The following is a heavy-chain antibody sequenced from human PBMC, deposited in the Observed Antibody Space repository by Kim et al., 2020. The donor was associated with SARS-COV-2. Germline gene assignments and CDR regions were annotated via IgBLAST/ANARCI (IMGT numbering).Heavy chain of an antibody. CDR1: GGTFSSYA. CDR3: ARDERGYSYGYYYYGMDV. D-gene: IGHD5-18*01. V-gene: IGHV1-69*13. Sequence: SVKVSCKASGGTFSSYAISWVRQAPGQGLEWMGGIIPIFGTANYAQKFQGRVTITADESTSTAYMELSSLRSEDTAVYYCARDERGYSYGYYYYGMDVWGQGTTVTVSS. J-gene: IGHJ6*02. CDR2: IIPIFGTA.